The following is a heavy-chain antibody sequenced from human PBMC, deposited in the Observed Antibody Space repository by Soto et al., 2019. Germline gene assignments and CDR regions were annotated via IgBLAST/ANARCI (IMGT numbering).Heavy chain of an antibody. CDR3: ARVHGSGSYFYGMDV. Sequence: QVQLQESGPGLVRPSQTLSLTCTVSGVSITSGGYYWSWIRQLPGKGLEWIVYTQYSGSTYYNPSLKSPVTISVDKSKNQFSLNLSSVTAADTAVYYCARVHGSGSYFYGMDVWGQGTTVTVSS. J-gene: IGHJ6*02. CDR1: GVSITSGGYY. V-gene: IGHV4-31*01. CDR2: TQYSGST. D-gene: IGHD3-10*01.